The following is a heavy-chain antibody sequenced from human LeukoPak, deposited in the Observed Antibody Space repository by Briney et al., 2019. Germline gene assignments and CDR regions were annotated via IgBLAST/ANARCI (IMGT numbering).Heavy chain of an antibody. Sequence: SETLSLTCTVSGVSVSTYYWSWIRQPAGKGLEWIGRIYTSGSTNYNPSLKSRVTISVDTSKNQFSLKLSSVTAADTAVYYCARLAAGTPLYYYYYGMDVWGQGTTVTVSS. V-gene: IGHV4-4*07. CDR3: ARLAAGTPLYYYYYGMDV. J-gene: IGHJ6*02. CDR1: GVSVSTYY. D-gene: IGHD6-13*01. CDR2: IYTSGST.